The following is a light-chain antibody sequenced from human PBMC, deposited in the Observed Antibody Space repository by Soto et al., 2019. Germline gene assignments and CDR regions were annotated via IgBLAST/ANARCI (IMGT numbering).Light chain of an antibody. CDR2: DVS. V-gene: IGKV1-33*01. CDR3: QQFDDLPLT. CDR1: QDISNY. J-gene: IGKJ4*01. Sequence: DIQMTQSPSSLSASVGDRVTITCQASQDISNYLNWYQQKPGKAPKILIYDVSVLEAGVPSRFSGGGSGTHFTLTTSSLQAEDPATYYCQQFDDLPLTFAGGPKVQIK.